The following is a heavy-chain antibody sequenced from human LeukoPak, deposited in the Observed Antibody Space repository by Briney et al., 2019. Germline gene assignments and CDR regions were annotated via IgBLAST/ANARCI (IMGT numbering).Heavy chain of an antibody. V-gene: IGHV4-38-2*02. D-gene: IGHD1-26*01. CDR1: NYSISSGYY. CDR3: AKEYSGSVGSFQY. CDR2: IHLSLGT. J-gene: IGHJ4*01. Sequence: SETLSLTCIVSNYSISSGYYRGWFRQPPGEGLEWIASIHLSLGTAYNPSLKSRVTISADTSKNQFSLKLSSVTAADAAFYYCAKEYSGSVGSFQYWGHGSLVTVSS.